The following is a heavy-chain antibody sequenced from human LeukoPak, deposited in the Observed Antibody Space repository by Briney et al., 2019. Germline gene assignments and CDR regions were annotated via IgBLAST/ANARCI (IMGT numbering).Heavy chain of an antibody. Sequence: GASVKVSCKASGYTFTGYYMHWVRQAPGQGLEWMGWINPNSGGTNYAQKFQGRATMTRDTSISTAYMELSRLRSDDMAVYYCARARGRYYGSSGYYSPIDYWGQGTLVTVSS. J-gene: IGHJ4*02. CDR1: GYTFTGYY. CDR3: ARARGRYYGSSGYYSPIDY. D-gene: IGHD3-22*01. V-gene: IGHV1-2*02. CDR2: INPNSGGT.